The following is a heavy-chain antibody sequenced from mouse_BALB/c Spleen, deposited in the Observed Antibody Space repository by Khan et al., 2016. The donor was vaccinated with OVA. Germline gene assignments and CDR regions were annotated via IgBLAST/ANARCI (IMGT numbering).Heavy chain of an antibody. Sequence: EVELVESGGGLVQPGGSRKLSCAASGFTFSSFGMHWVRQAPEKGLEWVAFISSGSSTIYYADTVKGRFTISRDNPKNTLFLQMTSLRSEDTAMYYCARDYYGSSDGDCWGQGTTLTVSS. CDR1: GFTFSSFG. V-gene: IGHV5-17*02. J-gene: IGHJ2*01. CDR2: ISSGSSTI. D-gene: IGHD1-1*01. CDR3: ARDYYGSSDGDC.